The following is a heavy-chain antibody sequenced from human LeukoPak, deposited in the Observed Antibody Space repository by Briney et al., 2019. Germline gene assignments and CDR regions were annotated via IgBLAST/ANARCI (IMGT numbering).Heavy chain of an antibody. CDR2: ISGSGGST. CDR1: GSTFSIYA. CDR3: ARDDSSAGANY. J-gene: IGHJ4*02. Sequence: PGGSLRLSCPASGSTFSIYAMRWARHAPGRGLEWVSAISGSGGSTYYADSVKGRFTISRDNSKNTLYLQMNSLSAEDTAVYYCARDDSSAGANYWGQGALVTVSS. V-gene: IGHV3-23*01. D-gene: IGHD3-22*01.